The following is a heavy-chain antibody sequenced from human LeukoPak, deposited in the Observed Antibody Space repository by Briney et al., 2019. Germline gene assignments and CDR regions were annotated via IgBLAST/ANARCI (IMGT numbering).Heavy chain of an antibody. V-gene: IGHV4-34*01. CDR3: ARGRNYDFWSGYPPRGYYYGMDV. D-gene: IGHD3-3*01. J-gene: IGHJ6*02. CDR2: INHSGST. Sequence: SETLSLTCAVYGGSFSGYYWSWIRQPPGKGLEWIGEINHSGSTNYNPSLKSRVTISVDTSMNQFSLKLSSVTAADTAVYYCARGRNYDFWSGYPPRGYYYGMDVWGQGTTVTVSS. CDR1: GGSFSGYY.